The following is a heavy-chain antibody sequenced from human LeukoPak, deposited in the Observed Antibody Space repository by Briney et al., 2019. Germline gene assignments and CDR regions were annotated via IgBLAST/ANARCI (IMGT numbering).Heavy chain of an antibody. Sequence: QPGRSLRLSCAASGFTISSYAMHWVRQAPGKGLEWVAVISYDGSNKYYADSVKGRFTISRDNSKNTLYLQMNSLRAEDTAVYYCARGFCSSTSCPAYPWGQGTLVTVSS. J-gene: IGHJ5*02. CDR2: ISYDGSNK. CDR3: ARGFCSSTSCPAYP. V-gene: IGHV3-30*04. CDR1: GFTISSYA. D-gene: IGHD2-2*01.